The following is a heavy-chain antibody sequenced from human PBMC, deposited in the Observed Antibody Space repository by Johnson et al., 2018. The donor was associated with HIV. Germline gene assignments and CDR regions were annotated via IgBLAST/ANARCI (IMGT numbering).Heavy chain of an antibody. D-gene: IGHD6-13*01. CDR3: AKGRYSSSWYLAGAFDI. CDR1: VFAFSSYA. V-gene: IGHV3-23*04. J-gene: IGHJ3*02. Sequence: VQLVESGGGLVQPGGSLRLSCAASVFAFSSYAMTWVRQAPGKGLEWVSAISGSGGRTYYADSVQGQFTISRDNSKNTLYLQMNSLRAEDTAIYYCAKGRYSSSWYLAGAFDIWGQGTMVTVSS. CDR2: ISGSGGRT.